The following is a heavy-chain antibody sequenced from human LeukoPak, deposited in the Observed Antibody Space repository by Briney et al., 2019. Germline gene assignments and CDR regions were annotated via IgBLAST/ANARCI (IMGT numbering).Heavy chain of an antibody. CDR1: GFTFSNFW. Sequence: PGGSLRLPCAASGFTFSNFWMHWVRQAPGKGLVWVSRISNDGSITNYADSVKGRFTISRDNAKNTLFLQMNSLRAEDTAVYYCARPHSLAYYPDYWGQGTLVAVSS. D-gene: IGHD3-16*01. V-gene: IGHV3-74*01. J-gene: IGHJ4*02. CDR2: ISNDGSIT. CDR3: ARPHSLAYYPDY.